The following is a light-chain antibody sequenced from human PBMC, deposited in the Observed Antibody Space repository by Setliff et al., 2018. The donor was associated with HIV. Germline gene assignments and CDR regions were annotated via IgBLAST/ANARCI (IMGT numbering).Light chain of an antibody. J-gene: IGLJ1*01. Sequence: QSVLTQPASVSGSPGQSITISCTGTRSDVGSYNLVSWYQQHPGKAPKLMIYEGSKRPSGVSNRFSGSKSGNTASLTISGLQAEDEADYYCCSYAGSSTFALYVFGTGTKVTVL. V-gene: IGLV2-23*03. CDR3: CSYAGSSTFALYV. CDR1: RSDVGSYNL. CDR2: EGS.